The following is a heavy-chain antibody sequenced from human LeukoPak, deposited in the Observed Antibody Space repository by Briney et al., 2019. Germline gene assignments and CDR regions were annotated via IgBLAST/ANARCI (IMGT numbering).Heavy chain of an antibody. CDR1: GFTFDDYT. V-gene: IGHV3-43*01. J-gene: IGHJ6*03. D-gene: IGHD5-24*01. CDR3: AKGEGATTYYYYYMDV. Sequence: GGSLRLSCAASGFTFDDYTMHWVRQAPGKGLEWGSLISWDGGSTYYADSVKGRFTISRDNSKNSLYLQMNSLRTEDTALYYCAKGEGATTYYYYYMDVWGKGTTVTVSS. CDR2: ISWDGGST.